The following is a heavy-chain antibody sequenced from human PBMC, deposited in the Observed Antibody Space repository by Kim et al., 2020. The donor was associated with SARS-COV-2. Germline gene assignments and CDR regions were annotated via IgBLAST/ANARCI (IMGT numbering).Heavy chain of an antibody. Sequence: YRPPCQGQVTISADKSISAAYLQWSSLKASDTAMYYCARQMASFNYGMDVWGQGTTVTVSS. J-gene: IGHJ6*02. CDR3: ARQMASFNYGMDV. V-gene: IGHV5-51*01. D-gene: IGHD5-12*01.